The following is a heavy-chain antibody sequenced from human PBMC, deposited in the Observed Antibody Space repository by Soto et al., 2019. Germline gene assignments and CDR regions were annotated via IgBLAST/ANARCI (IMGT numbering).Heavy chain of an antibody. CDR2: IYPGDSDT. V-gene: IGHV5-51*01. CDR3: ARHVIGVSGTRETAPFHCYYYMDV. D-gene: IGHD2-2*01. Sequence: PGESLKISCKGSGYSFTSYWIGWARQMPGKGLEWMGIIYPGDSDTRYSPSFQGQVTISADKSISTAYLQWSSLKASDTAMYYCARHVIGVSGTRETAPFHCYYYMDVWGKGTTVTVSS. J-gene: IGHJ6*03. CDR1: GYSFTSYW.